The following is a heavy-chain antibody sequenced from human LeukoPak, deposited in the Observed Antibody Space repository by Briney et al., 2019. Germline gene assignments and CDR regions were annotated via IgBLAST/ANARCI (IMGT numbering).Heavy chain of an antibody. CDR2: IYYSGST. D-gene: IGHD3-22*01. CDR1: GGSISSYY. CDR3: ASSGYDSSGTDYFDY. Sequence: SETLSLTCTVSGGSISSYYWSWIRQPPGKGLEWIGYIYYSGSTNYNPPLKSRVTISVDTSKNQFSLKLSSVTAADTAVYYCASSGYDSSGTDYFDYWGQGTLVTVSS. J-gene: IGHJ4*02. V-gene: IGHV4-59*01.